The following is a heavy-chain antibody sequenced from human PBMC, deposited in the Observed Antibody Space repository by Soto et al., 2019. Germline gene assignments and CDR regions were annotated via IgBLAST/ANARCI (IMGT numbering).Heavy chain of an antibody. Sequence: SETLSLTCTVSGGSISSSSYYWGWIRQPPGKGLEWIGSIYYSGSTYYNPSLKSRVTISVDTSKNQFSLKLSSVTAADTAVYYCARHPQLGIQAFDIWGQGTMVTVSS. V-gene: IGHV4-39*01. CDR1: GGSISSSSYY. J-gene: IGHJ3*02. CDR3: ARHPQLGIQAFDI. D-gene: IGHD2-2*01. CDR2: IYYSGST.